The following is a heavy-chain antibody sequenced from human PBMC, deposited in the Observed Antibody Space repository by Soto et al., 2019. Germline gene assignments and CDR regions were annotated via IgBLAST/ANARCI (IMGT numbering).Heavy chain of an antibody. D-gene: IGHD5-18*01. Sequence: QVQLQESGPGLVKTSETLSLTCTVSGVSISRFYWTWIRQPAGKGLEWIGHLYSSGRATYNPSLKNRVTMSVFRGHFSLPLKSVTAADTAVYYCARHFDVNTALYYYYFELWGRGALVTVSS. CDR1: GVSISRFY. CDR2: LYSSGRA. J-gene: IGHJ2*01. V-gene: IGHV4-4*07. CDR3: ARHFDVNTALYYYYFEL.